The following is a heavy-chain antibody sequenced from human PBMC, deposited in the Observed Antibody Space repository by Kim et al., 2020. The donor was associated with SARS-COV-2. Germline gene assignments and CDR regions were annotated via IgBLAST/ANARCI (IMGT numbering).Heavy chain of an antibody. CDR2: INTNTGNP. CDR1: GYTFTSYA. D-gene: IGHD6-19*01. V-gene: IGHV7-4-1*02. CDR3: ARDVPYSSGWYLVDYYYYGMDV. Sequence: ASVKVSCKASGYTFTSYAMNWVRQAPGQGLEWMGWINTNTGNPTYAQGFTGRFVFSLDTSVSTAYLQISSLKAEDTAVYYCARDVPYSSGWYLVDYYYYGMDVWGQGTTVTVSS. J-gene: IGHJ6*02.